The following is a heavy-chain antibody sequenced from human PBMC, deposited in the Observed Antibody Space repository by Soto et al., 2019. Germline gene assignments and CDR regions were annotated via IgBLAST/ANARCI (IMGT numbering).Heavy chain of an antibody. D-gene: IGHD3-10*01. J-gene: IGHJ4*02. Sequence: GGSLRLSCAASGFTFSSYAMSWVRQAPGKGLEWVSGISSSGGTTYYADSVKGRFTISRDDSKNTLYLQMNSLRAEDTAVSYSAKDGTTLVRDRFDYWGQGTLVTVSS. CDR2: ISSSGGTT. V-gene: IGHV3-23*01. CDR3: AKDGTTLVRDRFDY. CDR1: GFTFSSYA.